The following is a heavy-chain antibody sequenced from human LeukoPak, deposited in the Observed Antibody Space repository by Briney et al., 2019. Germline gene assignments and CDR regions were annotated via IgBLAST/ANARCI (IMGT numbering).Heavy chain of an antibody. CDR3: ARDTSSWYWFDP. Sequence: NPGGSLRLSCAASGFTFSSSTMNWVRQAPGKGLEWVSSISSGSNYIYYADSVKGRFTISRDNAKNSLYLQMNSLRAEDTAVYYCARDTSSWYWFDPWGQGTLVTVSS. CDR2: ISSGSNYI. V-gene: IGHV3-21*01. D-gene: IGHD6-13*01. CDR1: GFTFSSST. J-gene: IGHJ5*02.